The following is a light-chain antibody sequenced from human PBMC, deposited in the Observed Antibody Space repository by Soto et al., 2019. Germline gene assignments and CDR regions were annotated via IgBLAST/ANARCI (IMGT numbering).Light chain of an antibody. V-gene: IGKV1-5*01. CDR1: QSITIW. J-gene: IGKJ1*01. Sequence: DIQMTQSPSTLSASVGDRVTITCRASQSITIWLAWYQQKPGKAPKLLIFDASSLESGVPSRFSGSGSGTEFTLTISSLHPDDFATYYCKQYNSYSWTFGQGTKVEIK. CDR3: KQYNSYSWT. CDR2: DAS.